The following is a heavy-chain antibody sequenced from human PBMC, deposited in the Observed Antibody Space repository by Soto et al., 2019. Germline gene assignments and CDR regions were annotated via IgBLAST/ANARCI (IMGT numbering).Heavy chain of an antibody. V-gene: IGHV1-3*01. CDR1: GYTFTSYA. J-gene: IGHJ6*02. Sequence: QVQLVQSGAEVKKPGASVKVSCKASGYTFTSYAMHWVRQAPGQRLEWMGWINAGNGNTKYSQKFQGRVTITRDTSASTAYMERSSLRSEDTAVYYCARDLHPLVGPAGGMDVWGQGTTVTVSS. CDR2: INAGNGNT. CDR3: ARDLHPLVGPAGGMDV. D-gene: IGHD6-13*01.